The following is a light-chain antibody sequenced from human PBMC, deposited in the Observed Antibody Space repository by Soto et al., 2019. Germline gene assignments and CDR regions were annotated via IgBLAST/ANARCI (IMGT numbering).Light chain of an antibody. CDR1: QSLVHSNGYTY. CDR2: LAS. CDR3: MQSLQTPLT. Sequence: SSQSLVHSNGYTYLDWYLQKPGQSPQLLIHLASNRASGVPDRFSGSGSGTDFTLKISRVEAEDVGVYYCMQSLQTPLTFGGGTKVDIK. V-gene: IGKV2-28*01. J-gene: IGKJ4*01.